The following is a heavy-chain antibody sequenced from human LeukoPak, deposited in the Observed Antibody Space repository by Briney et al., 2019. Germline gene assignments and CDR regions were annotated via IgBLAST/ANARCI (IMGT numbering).Heavy chain of an antibody. CDR3: ARDVGYSISL. V-gene: IGHV3-74*01. CDR2: INSDWNNR. J-gene: IGHJ4*02. D-gene: IGHD6-13*01. Sequence: GGSLRLSCAASGFTFSSYWMHWVRQPPAKGLLWVSLINSDWNNRGYADSVKGRFTVSRDNAKNTLYLQMNRLRDEDTVVYCCARDVGYSISLWGQGTLVTVSS. CDR1: GFTFSSYW.